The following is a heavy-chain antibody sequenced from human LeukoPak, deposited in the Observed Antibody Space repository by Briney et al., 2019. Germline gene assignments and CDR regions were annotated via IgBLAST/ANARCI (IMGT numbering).Heavy chain of an antibody. V-gene: IGHV3-21*01. CDR1: GFIFSDYT. Sequence: GGSLRLSCAASGFIFSDYTLNWVRQAPGKGLEWVSSITTTSAYIYYADSVKGRFTISRDNAKNSLYLQMNSLRADDTAVYYCTRDVVHGDYVSAYWGQGTLVTVSS. CDR3: TRDVVHGDYVSAY. CDR2: ITTTSAYI. D-gene: IGHD4-17*01. J-gene: IGHJ4*02.